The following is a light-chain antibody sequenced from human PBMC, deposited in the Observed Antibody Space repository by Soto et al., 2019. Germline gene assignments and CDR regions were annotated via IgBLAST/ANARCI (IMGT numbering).Light chain of an antibody. CDR3: QQYSTSSPRYT. CDR2: NAS. V-gene: IGKV3-20*01. J-gene: IGKJ2*01. CDR1: QSVSSKF. Sequence: EIVLTQSPGTLSLSPGERATLFCRASQSVSSKFLAWYQQKPGQAPRLLIYNASRRAAGIPDRFSGSGSGTDFTLTISRLEPEDFEVYYCQQYSTSSPRYTFGQGTKLEIK.